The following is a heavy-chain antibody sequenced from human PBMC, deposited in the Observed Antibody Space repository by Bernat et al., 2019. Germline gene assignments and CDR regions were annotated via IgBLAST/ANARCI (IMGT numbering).Heavy chain of an antibody. J-gene: IGHJ4*02. CDR1: GFTFSSYA. V-gene: IGHV3-30-3*01. Sequence: QVQLVESGGGVVQPGRSLRLSCAASGFTFSSYAMHWVRQAPGKGLEWVAVISYDGSNKYYADSVKGRFTISRDNAKNSLYLQMNSLRAEDTAVYYCARDRQQLVYWGQGTLVTVSS. CDR3: ARDRQQLVY. D-gene: IGHD6-13*01. CDR2: ISYDGSNK.